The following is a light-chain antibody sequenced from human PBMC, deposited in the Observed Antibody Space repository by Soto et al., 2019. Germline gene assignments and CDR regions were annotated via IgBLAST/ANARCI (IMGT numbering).Light chain of an antibody. J-gene: IGLJ1*01. V-gene: IGLV2-11*01. Sequence: QSALTQPRSVSGSPGQSVTISCTGTSSDVGRYDYVSWYQQYPGEAPKLIIYDVTERPSGVPDRFSGSKSGNTASLTISGLRAEDEAAYSCCSFAGSYSYVFGSGTKGTVL. CDR2: DVT. CDR3: CSFAGSYSYV. CDR1: SSDVGRYDY.